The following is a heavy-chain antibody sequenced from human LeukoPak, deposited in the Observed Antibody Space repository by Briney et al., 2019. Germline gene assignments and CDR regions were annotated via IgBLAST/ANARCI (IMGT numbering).Heavy chain of an antibody. CDR3: ARHADDYTNPLDY. D-gene: IGHD3-16*01. CDR2: FYYVGST. Sequence: SETLSLTCSVSGVSMRTSTYYWGWIRQPPGRGLEWIGSFYYVGSTYYNPSLQSRVTLSLDAPKNRFSQKLSSVTAADTAVYYCARHADDYTNPLDYWGQGTLVTVSS. CDR1: GVSMRTSTYY. J-gene: IGHJ4*02. V-gene: IGHV4-39*01.